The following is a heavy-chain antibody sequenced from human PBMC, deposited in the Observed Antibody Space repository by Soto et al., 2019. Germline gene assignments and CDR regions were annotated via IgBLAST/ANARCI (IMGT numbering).Heavy chain of an antibody. V-gene: IGHV3-23*01. CDR2: ISASGGGT. CDR3: AKRPTSTGFGDPFDI. Sequence: EVQLLESGGGLAQPGGSLRLSCAASGFTFRSYAMTWVRQAPGKGLEWVSSISASGGGTYYADSVKGRFTISRDNSKNTLYLQMNSLRAEDTAIYYCAKRPTSTGFGDPFDIWGQGTMVTVSS. J-gene: IGHJ3*02. D-gene: IGHD3-10*01. CDR1: GFTFRSYA.